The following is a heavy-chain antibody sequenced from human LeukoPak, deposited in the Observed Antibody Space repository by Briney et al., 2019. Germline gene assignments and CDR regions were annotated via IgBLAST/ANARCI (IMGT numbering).Heavy chain of an antibody. D-gene: IGHD2-2*01. Sequence: SETLSLTCTVSGGSVTSYYWSWIRQPPGKGLEWIGSIYYSGSTYYNPSLKSRVTISVDTSKNQFSLKLSSVTAADTAVYYCARQTSPYCTSTSCYLFGDYWGQGTLVTVSS. CDR2: IYYSGST. J-gene: IGHJ4*02. CDR3: ARQTSPYCTSTSCYLFGDY. V-gene: IGHV4-59*05. CDR1: GGSVTSYY.